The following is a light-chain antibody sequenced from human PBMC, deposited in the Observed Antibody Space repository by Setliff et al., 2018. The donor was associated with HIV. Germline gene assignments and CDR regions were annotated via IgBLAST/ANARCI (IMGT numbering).Light chain of an antibody. CDR3: NSFTSSTIYV. Sequence: QSVLTQPPSASGTPGQRVTISCSGSSSNIGSNTVNWYQQLPGTAPKLLIYRNNQRPSGVPDRFSGSKSGTSASLAISGLQSEDEADYYCNSFTSSTIYVFGTGTKVTVL. V-gene: IGLV1-44*01. J-gene: IGLJ1*01. CDR2: RNN. CDR1: SSNIGSNT.